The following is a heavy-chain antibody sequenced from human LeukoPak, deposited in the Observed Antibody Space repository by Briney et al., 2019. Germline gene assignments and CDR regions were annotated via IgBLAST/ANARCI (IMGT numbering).Heavy chain of an antibody. Sequence: SETLSLTCTVSGGSISSYYWNWIRQPPGKGLEWIGYIYYSGSTNYNPSLKSRVTISVDTSKNQFSLKLSSVTAADTAVYYCARDPDSSGYRDWGQGTLVTVSS. V-gene: IGHV4-59*01. CDR1: GGSISSYY. J-gene: IGHJ4*02. CDR2: IYYSGST. CDR3: ARDPDSSGYRD. D-gene: IGHD3-22*01.